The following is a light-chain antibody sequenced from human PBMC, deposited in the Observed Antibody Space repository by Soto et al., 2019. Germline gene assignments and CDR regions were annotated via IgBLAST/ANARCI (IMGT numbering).Light chain of an antibody. CDR1: QSLLHSNGYNY. CDR3: LQALQTPIT. V-gene: IGKV2-28*01. J-gene: IGKJ5*01. Sequence: IVMTQSPLSLPVTPGEPASISCRSSQSLLHSNGYNYLDWYLQKPGQSPQLLIYLGSNRASGVPDRFSGGGSGTDFTLKISRVEAEDVGVYYCLQALQTPITFGQGTRLEIK. CDR2: LGS.